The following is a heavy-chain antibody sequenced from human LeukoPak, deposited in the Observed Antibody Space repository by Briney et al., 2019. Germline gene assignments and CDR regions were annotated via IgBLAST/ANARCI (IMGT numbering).Heavy chain of an antibody. J-gene: IGHJ4*02. CDR2: IIPIFGTA. V-gene: IGHV1-69*13. CDR1: GYTFTSYG. Sequence: SVKVSCKASGYTFTSYGISWVRQAPGQGLEWMGGIIPIFGTANYAQKFQGRVTITADESTSTAYMELSSLRSEDTAVYYCARENSSSWGPFDYWGQGTLVTVSS. CDR3: ARENSSSWGPFDY. D-gene: IGHD6-13*01.